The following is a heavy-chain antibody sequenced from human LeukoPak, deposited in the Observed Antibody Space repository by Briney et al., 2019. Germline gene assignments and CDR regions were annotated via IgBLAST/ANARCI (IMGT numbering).Heavy chain of an antibody. Sequence: ASVKVPCKASGYTFTAYYMHWVRQAPGQGLEWMGWINPNSGGTKYAQNFQGRVTMTRDTSISTAYMELSSLRSDDTAVYYCARDRGGDAFDIWGQGTMVTVSS. D-gene: IGHD3-10*01. CDR3: ARDRGGDAFDI. CDR1: GYTFTAYY. V-gene: IGHV1-2*02. CDR2: INPNSGGT. J-gene: IGHJ3*02.